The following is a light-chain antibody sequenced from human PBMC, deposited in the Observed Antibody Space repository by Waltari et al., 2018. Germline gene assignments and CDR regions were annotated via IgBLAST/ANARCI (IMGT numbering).Light chain of an antibody. CDR2: INSDGSH. Sequence: GASVKLTCTLASRHSTNIVAWLQQQQEKGPRYLMKINSDGSHSKGDEIPDRFSGPSSGAARYLTISSVQSEDEADDYCQTGGHGTWVFGGGTKLTVL. V-gene: IGLV4-69*01. CDR1: SRHSTNI. J-gene: IGLJ3*02. CDR3: QTGGHGTWV.